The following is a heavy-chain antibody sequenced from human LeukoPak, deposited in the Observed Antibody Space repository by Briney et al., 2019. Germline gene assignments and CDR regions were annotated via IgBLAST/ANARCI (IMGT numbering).Heavy chain of an antibody. Sequence: PGGSLRLSCAASGFTLGSYSMNWVRQAPGKGLEWITYSSFSGDITYYADSVKGRFTTSRDNGKNSLYLQMNSLRVDDTAVYYCARDLGATGEPDYWGQGTLVTVSS. CDR3: ARDLGATGEPDY. D-gene: IGHD7-27*01. V-gene: IGHV3-48*01. CDR1: GFTLGSYS. J-gene: IGHJ4*02. CDR2: SSFSGDIT.